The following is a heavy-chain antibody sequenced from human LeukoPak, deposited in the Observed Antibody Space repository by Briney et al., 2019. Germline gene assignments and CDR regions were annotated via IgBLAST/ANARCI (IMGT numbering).Heavy chain of an antibody. J-gene: IGHJ6*02. CDR1: GFTFSRYS. CDR2: ISSSSGTI. V-gene: IGHV3-48*04. CDR3: ARDRGSHRRAGSGYYGMDV. Sequence: GGSLRLSCAASGFTFSRYSMNWVRQAPGKGLEWISYISSSSGTIYYADSVKGRFTISRDNAKNSLYLQMNSLRAEDTAVYYCARDRGSHRRAGSGYYGMDVWGQGTTVTVSS. D-gene: IGHD1-26*01.